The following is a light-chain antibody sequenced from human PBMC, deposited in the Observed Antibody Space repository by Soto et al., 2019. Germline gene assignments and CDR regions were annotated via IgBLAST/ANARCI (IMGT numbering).Light chain of an antibody. V-gene: IGLV2-14*01. CDR3: SSYRSSSTPFYV. Sequence: QSALAQPASVSVSPGQSITVSCTGTSSDVGGYNYVSWYQLHPGKAPKLMIFEVSNRPSGVSLRFSGSKSGNTASLTISGLQAEDEADYYCSSYRSSSTPFYVFGSGTKVTVL. J-gene: IGLJ1*01. CDR2: EVS. CDR1: SSDVGGYNY.